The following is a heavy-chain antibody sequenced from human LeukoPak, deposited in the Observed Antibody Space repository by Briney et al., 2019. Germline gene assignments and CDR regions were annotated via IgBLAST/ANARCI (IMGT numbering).Heavy chain of an antibody. CDR1: GYSFTSYW. Sequence: GESLKISCKGSGYSFTSYWIGWVRQMPGKGLEWMGIIYPGDSDTRYSPSLQGQVTISADKSISTAYLQWSSLKASDTAMYYCARLPGGSIAAAAPYNWFDPWGQGTLVTVSS. CDR3: ARLPGGSIAAAAPYNWFDP. CDR2: IYPGDSDT. J-gene: IGHJ5*02. V-gene: IGHV5-51*01. D-gene: IGHD6-13*01.